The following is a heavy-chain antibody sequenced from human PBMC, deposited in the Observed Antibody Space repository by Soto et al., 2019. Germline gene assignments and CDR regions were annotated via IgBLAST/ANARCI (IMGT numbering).Heavy chain of an antibody. D-gene: IGHD6-19*01. Sequence: EVQLVESGGGLVQPGRSLRLSCAASGFTFDDYAMHWVRQAPGKGLEWVSGISWNSGSIGYADSVKGRFTISRDNAKNAQYLHMNSWRAQNTALYYCAKGRGLVPSFYFDYRGQGTLVSVSP. V-gene: IGHV3-9*01. CDR2: ISWNSGSI. CDR1: GFTFDDYA. J-gene: IGHJ4*02. CDR3: AKGRGLVPSFYFDY.